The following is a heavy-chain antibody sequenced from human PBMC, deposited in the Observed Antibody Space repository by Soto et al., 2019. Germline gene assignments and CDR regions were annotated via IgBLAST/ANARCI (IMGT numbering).Heavy chain of an antibody. Sequence: XGTLSLTCAVYGGSFSGYYGSWIRQPPGKGLEWIGEINHSGSTNYNPSLKSRVTISVDTSKNQFSLKLSSVTAADTAVYYCARGGQYSSSLDYWGQGTLVTVSS. V-gene: IGHV4-34*01. D-gene: IGHD6-6*01. CDR2: INHSGST. J-gene: IGHJ4*02. CDR3: ARGGQYSSSLDY. CDR1: GGSFSGYY.